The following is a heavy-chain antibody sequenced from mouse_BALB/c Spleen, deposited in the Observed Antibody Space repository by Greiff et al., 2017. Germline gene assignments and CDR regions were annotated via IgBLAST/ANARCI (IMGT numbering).Heavy chain of an antibody. CDR3: ARRGVGAMDY. CDR1: GFTFSDYY. CDR2: ISDGGSYT. D-gene: IGHD1-1*01. J-gene: IGHJ4*01. V-gene: IGHV5-4*02. Sequence: EVQRVESGGGLVKPGGSLKLSCAASGFTFSDYYMYWVRQTPEKRLEWVATISDGGSYTYYPDSVKGRFTISRDNAKNNLYLQMSSLKSEDTAMYYCARRGVGAMDYWGQGTSVTVSS.